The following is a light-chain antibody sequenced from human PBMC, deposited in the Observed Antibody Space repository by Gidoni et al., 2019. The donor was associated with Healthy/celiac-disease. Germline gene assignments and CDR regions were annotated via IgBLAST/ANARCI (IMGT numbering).Light chain of an antibody. Sequence: DIVMTQSPDSLAVSLGVMATINCKSSQSVLYSSNNKNYLAWYQQKPGQPPKMLIYWASTRESGVPDRFSGSGSGTDFTLTISSLQAEDVAVYYCQQYYSTPLTFGGGTKVEIK. CDR2: WAS. CDR1: QSVLYSSNNKNY. V-gene: IGKV4-1*01. J-gene: IGKJ4*01. CDR3: QQYYSTPLT.